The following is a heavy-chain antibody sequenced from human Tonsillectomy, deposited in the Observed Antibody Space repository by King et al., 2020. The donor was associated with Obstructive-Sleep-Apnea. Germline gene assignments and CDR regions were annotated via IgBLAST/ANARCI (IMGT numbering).Heavy chain of an antibody. Sequence: VQLVESGGGLVQPGGSLRLSCAASGFTVSSNYMSWVRQAPGKGLEWVSVIYSGGSTYYADSVKGRFTISRDNSKNTLYLQMNSLRAEDTAVYYCARLGRIAAAGTDYWGPGTLVTVSS. CDR1: GFTVSSNY. J-gene: IGHJ4*02. CDR3: ARLGRIAAAGTDY. CDR2: IYSGGST. V-gene: IGHV3-66*04. D-gene: IGHD6-13*01.